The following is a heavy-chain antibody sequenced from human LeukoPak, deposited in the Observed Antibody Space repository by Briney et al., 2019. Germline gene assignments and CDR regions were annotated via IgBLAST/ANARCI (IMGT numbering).Heavy chain of an antibody. D-gene: IGHD3-22*01. CDR1: GFTFDDYG. J-gene: IGHJ4*02. CDR3: TTGSYYDSSGYLFDY. V-gene: IGHV3-15*01. CDR2: IKSKTDGGQT. Sequence: GGSLRLSCAASGFTFDDYGMSWVRQAPGKGLEGVGRIKSKTDGGQTDYPAPVKGICTISRDDSKNTLYPQMNSLKTEDTAVYYCTTGSYYDSSGYLFDYWGQGTLVTVSS.